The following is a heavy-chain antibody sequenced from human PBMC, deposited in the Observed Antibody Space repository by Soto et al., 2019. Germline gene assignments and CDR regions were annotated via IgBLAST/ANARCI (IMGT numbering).Heavy chain of an antibody. CDR1: GFTFSAYY. V-gene: IGHV3-11*01. CDR2: ISSSGSTT. J-gene: IGHJ6*02. CDR3: ARVKSCISTSCYRYYYYGMDV. Sequence: GGSLTLSCAASGFTFSAYYMSWFRQAPGKGLAWVSYISSSGSTTYYADSVKGRFTISRDNAKNSLYLQMNSLRAEDTAVYYCARVKSCISTSCYRYYYYGMDVWGQGTTVTVSS. D-gene: IGHD2-2*01.